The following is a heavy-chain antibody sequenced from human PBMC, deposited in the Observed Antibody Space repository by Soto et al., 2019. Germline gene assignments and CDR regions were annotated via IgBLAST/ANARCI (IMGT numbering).Heavy chain of an antibody. CDR2: IYYSGST. J-gene: IGHJ6*04. CDR1: GGSFSGYY. D-gene: IGHD5-12*01. V-gene: IGHV4-30-4*08. Sequence: SLTCAVYGGSFSGYYWSWIRQPPGKGLEWIGYIYYSGSTFFNPSLKSRVTISKDTSRNQFSLRLNSVTAADTAVYYCARAIVVTIGGMDVWGKGTKVT. CDR3: ARAIVVTIGGMDV.